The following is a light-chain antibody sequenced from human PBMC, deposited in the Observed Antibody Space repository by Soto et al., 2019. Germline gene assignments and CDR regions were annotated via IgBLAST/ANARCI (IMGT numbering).Light chain of an antibody. CDR2: EVS. CDR3: STWDYSLTARV. Sequence: QSALTQPPSASGSPGQSVTISCTGTSSDVGGYNYVSWYQQHPGKAPKLMIYEVSKRPSGVPDRFSGSKSGNTASLTVSGLQAEDEADYYCSTWDYSLTARVFGGGTKLTVL. J-gene: IGLJ3*02. V-gene: IGLV2-8*01. CDR1: SSDVGGYNY.